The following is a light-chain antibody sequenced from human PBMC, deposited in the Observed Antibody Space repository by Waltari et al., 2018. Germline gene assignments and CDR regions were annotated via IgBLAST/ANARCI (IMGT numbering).Light chain of an antibody. J-gene: IGKJ2*01. CDR2: KAS. V-gene: IGKV1-5*03. CDR1: ESISSY. Sequence: DIQMTQSPSTLSASIGARVTITCRARESISSYLAWYQQKPGKAPKLLIYKASSLESGVPSRFSGSGSGTEFTLTISSLQPDDFASYYCQQYNSYTPYTFGQGTKLEIK. CDR3: QQYNSYTPYT.